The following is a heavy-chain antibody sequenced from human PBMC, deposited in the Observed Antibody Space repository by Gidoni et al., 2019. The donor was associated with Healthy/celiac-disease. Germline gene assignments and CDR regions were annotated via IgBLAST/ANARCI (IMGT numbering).Heavy chain of an antibody. CDR1: GFTLSRSW. J-gene: IGHJ5*02. D-gene: IGHD5-18*01. V-gene: IGHV3-7*01. Sequence: EVQLVESGGGLVHPGGSLRLSCAASGFTLSRSWLSWVRQAPGKGLEWVANIKQDGSGKYYVDSVKGRFTISRDNAKNSLYLQMNSLRAEDTAVYYCARGLDSWGIAMANWFDPWGQGTLVTVSS. CDR2: IKQDGSGK. CDR3: ARGLDSWGIAMANWFDP.